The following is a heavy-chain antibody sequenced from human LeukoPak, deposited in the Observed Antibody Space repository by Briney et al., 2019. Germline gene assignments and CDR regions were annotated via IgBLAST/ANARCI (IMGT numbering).Heavy chain of an antibody. D-gene: IGHD5-18*01. CDR1: GGTFSSYA. V-gene: IGHV1-69*13. Sequence: GASVKVSCKASGGTFSSYAISWVRQAPGQGLEWIGGIIPIFGTANYAQKFQGRVTITADESTSTAYMELSSLRSEDTAVYYCASSWRIQRLQSTFDYWGQGTLVTVSS. CDR3: ASSWRIQRLQSTFDY. CDR2: IIPIFGTA. J-gene: IGHJ4*02.